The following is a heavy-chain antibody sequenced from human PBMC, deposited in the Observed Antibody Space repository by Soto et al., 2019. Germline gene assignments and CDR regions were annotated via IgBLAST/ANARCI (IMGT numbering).Heavy chain of an antibody. J-gene: IGHJ3*02. CDR1: GFTVSSNY. Sequence: EVQLVESGGGLVQPGGSLRLSCAASGFTVSSNYMSWVRQAPGKGLEWVSVIYSGGSTYYADSVKSRFTISRDNSKNTLYLQMNSLRAEDTAVYYCARDRDSGTFDIWGQGTMVTVSS. V-gene: IGHV3-66*01. CDR2: IYSGGST. D-gene: IGHD3-22*01. CDR3: ARDRDSGTFDI.